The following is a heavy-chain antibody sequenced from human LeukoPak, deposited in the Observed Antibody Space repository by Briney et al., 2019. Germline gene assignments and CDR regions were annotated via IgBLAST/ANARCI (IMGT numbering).Heavy chain of an antibody. CDR3: ARARGNWNDRNWFDP. Sequence: GASVKVSCKASGYTFTGYYMHWVRQAPGQGLEWMGWINPNSGGTNYAQKFQGRVTMTRDTSTTTVYMELSSLRSEDTAMYYCARARGNWNDRNWFDPWGQGTLVTVSS. CDR1: GYTFTGYY. V-gene: IGHV1-2*02. J-gene: IGHJ5*02. CDR2: INPNSGGT. D-gene: IGHD1-20*01.